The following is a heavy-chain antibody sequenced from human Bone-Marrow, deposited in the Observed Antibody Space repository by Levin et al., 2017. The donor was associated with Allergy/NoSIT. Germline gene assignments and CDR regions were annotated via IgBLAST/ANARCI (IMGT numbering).Heavy chain of an antibody. Sequence: TSETLSLTCTVSGGSISGGGYYWCWIRQHPGKGLEWIGCISYIGSTHYNPSLKSRVTISADTSDKQFSLKMSSVTAADTAVFYCARATFHGASDAFDVWGQGTIVTVSS. CDR3: ARATFHGASDAFDV. D-gene: IGHD1-26*01. V-gene: IGHV4-31*03. CDR1: GGSISGGGYY. CDR2: ISYIGST. J-gene: IGHJ3*01.